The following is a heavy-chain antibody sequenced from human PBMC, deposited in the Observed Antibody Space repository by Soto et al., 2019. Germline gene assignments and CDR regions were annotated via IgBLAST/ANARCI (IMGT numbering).Heavy chain of an antibody. CDR2: IYYSGST. Sequence: SETLSLTCTGSGGSISSGDYYWSWIRQPPGKGLEWIGYIYYSGSTYYNPSLKSRVTISVDTSKNQFSLKLSSVTAADTAVYYCARAWTSTSSLTWFDPWGQGTLVPVSS. CDR1: GGSISSGDYY. CDR3: ARAWTSTSSLTWFDP. D-gene: IGHD2-2*01. V-gene: IGHV4-30-4*01. J-gene: IGHJ5*02.